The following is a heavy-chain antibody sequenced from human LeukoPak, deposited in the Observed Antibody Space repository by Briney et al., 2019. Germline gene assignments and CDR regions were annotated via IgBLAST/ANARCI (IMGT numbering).Heavy chain of an antibody. CDR1: GFTFSSYW. V-gene: IGHV3-23*01. D-gene: IGHD4-17*01. J-gene: IGHJ6*02. CDR2: ISITGSHT. Sequence: GGSLRLSCAASGFTFSSYWMSWVRQAPGKGLEWVSAISITGSHTYYADSVKGRFTISRDNSKSTLYLQINSLRAEDTAVYYCAKPDDYGHYYNGMDVWGQGTTVIVSS. CDR3: AKPDDYGHYYNGMDV.